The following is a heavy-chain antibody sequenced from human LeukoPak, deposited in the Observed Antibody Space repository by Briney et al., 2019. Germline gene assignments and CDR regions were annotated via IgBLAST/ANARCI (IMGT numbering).Heavy chain of an antibody. CDR3: AKEGFDY. Sequence: GGSLRLSCAASGFTFSSYAMHWVRQAPGKGLEWVAVISYDGSNKYYADSVKGRFTISRDNSKNTLYLQMNSLRAEDTALYYCAKEGFDYWGQGTLVTVSS. CDR2: ISYDGSNK. V-gene: IGHV3-30-3*01. J-gene: IGHJ4*02. CDR1: GFTFSSYA.